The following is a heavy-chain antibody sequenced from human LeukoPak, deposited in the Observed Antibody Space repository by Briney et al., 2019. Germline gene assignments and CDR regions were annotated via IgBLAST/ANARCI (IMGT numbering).Heavy chain of an antibody. CDR3: ARTLQWLSSDAFDI. V-gene: IGHV4-34*01. D-gene: IGHD6-19*01. J-gene: IGHJ3*02. CDR1: GGSFSGYY. CDR2: INHSGST. Sequence: SETLSLTCAVYGGSFSGYYWSWIRQPPGKGLEWIGEINHSGSTNYNPSLKSRVTISVDTSKNQFSLKLSSVTAEDTAVYYCARTLQWLSSDAFDIWGQGTMVTVSS.